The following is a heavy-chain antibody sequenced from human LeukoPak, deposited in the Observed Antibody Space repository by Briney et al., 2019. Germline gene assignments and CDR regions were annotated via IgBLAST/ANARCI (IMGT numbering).Heavy chain of an antibody. CDR2: INHSGST. CDR1: GGSFSGYY. J-gene: IGHJ4*02. V-gene: IGHV4-34*01. Sequence: PSETLSLTCAVYGGSFSGYYWSWIRQPPGKGLEWIGEINHSGSTNYNPSLKSRVTISVDTSKNQFSLKLSSVTAADTAVYYCARGRIPRALDYWGQGTLVTVSS. D-gene: IGHD3-10*01. CDR3: ARGRIPRALDY.